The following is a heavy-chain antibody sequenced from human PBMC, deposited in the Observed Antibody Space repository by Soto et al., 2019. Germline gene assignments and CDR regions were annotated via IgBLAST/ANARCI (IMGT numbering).Heavy chain of an antibody. CDR3: ARVRQGCSANNCYFDP. D-gene: IGHD1-1*01. Sequence: EVKLLESGGGLVQPGGSMRLSCEASGFPFWTYSMSWVRQAPRKGLEWVSGISGSGTATYYTDSVKGRFTVSRDNSKDTLFLQMNTLRVEDTAVYYCARVRQGCSANNCYFDPWGQGTQVTISS. J-gene: IGHJ5*01. CDR2: ISGSGTAT. V-gene: IGHV3-23*01. CDR1: GFPFWTYS.